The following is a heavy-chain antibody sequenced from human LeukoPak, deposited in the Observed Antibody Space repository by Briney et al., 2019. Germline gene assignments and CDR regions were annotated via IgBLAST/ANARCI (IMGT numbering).Heavy chain of an antibody. J-gene: IGHJ4*02. CDR2: IYHSGST. Sequence: PGGSLRLSCAASGFTVSSNYMSWVRQAPGKGLEWIGSIYHSGSTYYNPSLKSRVTISVDTSKNQFSLKLSSVTAADTAVYYCARGRTYYDILTGPGTFGYWGQGTLVTVSS. V-gene: IGHV4-38-2*01. CDR3: ARGRTYYDILTGPGTFGY. D-gene: IGHD3-9*01. CDR1: GFTVSSNY.